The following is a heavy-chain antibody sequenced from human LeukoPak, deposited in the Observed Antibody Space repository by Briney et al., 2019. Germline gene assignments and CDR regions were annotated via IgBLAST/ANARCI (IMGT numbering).Heavy chain of an antibody. CDR3: ASLAVRGDY. CDR2: ISPSGGIT. D-gene: IGHD3-10*01. CDR1: GFTFSSHG. Sequence: GGSLRLSCGASGFTFSSHGMNWVRQAPGKGLEWVSGISPSGGITYYTDSVKGRFTISRDNSKNTVSLQMNSLRAEDTAVYYCASLAVRGDYWGQGTLVTVSS. V-gene: IGHV3-23*01. J-gene: IGHJ4*02.